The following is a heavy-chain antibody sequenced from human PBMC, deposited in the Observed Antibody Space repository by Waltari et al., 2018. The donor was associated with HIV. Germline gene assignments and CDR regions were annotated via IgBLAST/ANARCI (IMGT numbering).Heavy chain of an antibody. CDR3: ARSPRDFWSGYYTDY. D-gene: IGHD3-3*01. V-gene: IGHV1-2*02. CDR2: INPNSGGT. J-gene: IGHJ4*02. Sequence: QVQLVQSGAEVKKPGASVKVSCKASGYTFTGYYMPWVRQAPGQGLEWMGWINPNSGGTNYAQKFQGRVTMTRDTSISTAYMELSRLRSDDTAVYYCARSPRDFWSGYYTDYWGQGTLVTVSS. CDR1: GYTFTGYY.